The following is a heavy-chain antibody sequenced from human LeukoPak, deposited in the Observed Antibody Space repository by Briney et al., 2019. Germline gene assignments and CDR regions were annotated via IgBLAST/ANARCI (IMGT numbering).Heavy chain of an antibody. V-gene: IGHV3-21*01. J-gene: IGHJ4*02. CDR2: ISSSSSYI. CDR1: GFTFSSYS. D-gene: IGHD3-10*01. CDR3: ARVTYYYASATDY. Sequence: GGSLRLSCAASGFTFSSYSMNWVRQAPGKGLEWVSSISSSSSYIYYADSVKGRFTISRDNAKNSLYLQMNSLRAEDTAVYYCARVTYYYASATDYWGQGTLVTVSS.